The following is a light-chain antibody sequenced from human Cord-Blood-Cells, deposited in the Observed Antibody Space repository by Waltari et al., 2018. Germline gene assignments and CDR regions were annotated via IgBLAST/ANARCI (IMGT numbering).Light chain of an antibody. CDR3: QQYNNWPPFLT. J-gene: IGKJ4*01. CDR2: GAS. V-gene: IGKV3-15*01. CDR1: QGVSSN. Sequence: EIVMTQSPATLSVSPGARATPPRRASQGVSSNLAWYQQKPGQAPRLLIYGASTRATRIPARVSGSGSGTECTLTISSLQSEDFAVYYCQQYNNWPPFLTFGGGTKVEIK.